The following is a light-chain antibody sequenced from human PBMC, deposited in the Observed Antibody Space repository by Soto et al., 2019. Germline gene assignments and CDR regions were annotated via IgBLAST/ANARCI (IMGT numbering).Light chain of an antibody. CDR1: QSVSRY. J-gene: IGKJ5*01. V-gene: IGKV3-11*01. Sequence: EIVLTQSPATLSLSPWERATLSCRASQSVSRYLAWYQQKPGQAPRLLIYDASNRATGIPARFSGSGSGTDFTLTISRLEPEDFAVYYCQQQGRSWITFGQGTRLEIK. CDR3: QQQGRSWIT. CDR2: DAS.